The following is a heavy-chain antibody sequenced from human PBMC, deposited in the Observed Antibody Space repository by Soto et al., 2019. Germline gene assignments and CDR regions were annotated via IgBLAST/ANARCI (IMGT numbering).Heavy chain of an antibody. CDR1: GYRFNSYW. V-gene: IGHV5-51*01. D-gene: IGHD3-10*01. J-gene: IGHJ5*01. CDR3: ARRRGFTYGAFDF. CDR2: VYPHDSDI. Sequence: PGESLKISCEASGYRFNSYWIGWLRQTPGKGPEWLGIVYPHDSDIRYRPSSQGQVTISVDQARNTAYLHWASLKASDTATYFCARRRGFTYGAFDFWGHGTVVTVSS.